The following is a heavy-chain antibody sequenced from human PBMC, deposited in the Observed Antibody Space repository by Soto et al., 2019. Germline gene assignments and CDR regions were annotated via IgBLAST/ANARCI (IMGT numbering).Heavy chain of an antibody. CDR2: IYYSGST. CDR3: ARTRRGSFDP. Sequence: NPSETLSLTCTVSGGSISSGGYYWSWIRQHPGKGLEWIGYIYYSGSTYYNPSLKSRVTISVDTSKNQFSLKLSSVTAADTAVYYCARTRRGSFDPWGQGTLVTVSS. D-gene: IGHD3-10*01. V-gene: IGHV4-31*03. J-gene: IGHJ5*02. CDR1: GGSISSGGYY.